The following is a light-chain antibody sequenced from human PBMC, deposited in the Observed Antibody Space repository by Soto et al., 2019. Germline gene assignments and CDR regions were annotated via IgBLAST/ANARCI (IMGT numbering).Light chain of an antibody. CDR1: SVNIGVNY. J-gene: IGLJ1*01. CDR3: AAWDESLSGGV. CDR2: SND. Sequence: QSVPTTAPSASLTPGQTVTISCSRSSVNIGVNYVYWYQQLPGMAPKLLIHSNDERPSGVPDPFSGSKSGTSASLAISGLRSEDEAEYYCAAWDESLSGGVFGTGTKVTVL. V-gene: IGLV1-47*02.